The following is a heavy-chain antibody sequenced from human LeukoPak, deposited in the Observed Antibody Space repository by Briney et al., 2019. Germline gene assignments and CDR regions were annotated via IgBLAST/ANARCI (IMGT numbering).Heavy chain of an antibody. CDR1: GYTFTIYY. V-gene: IGHV1-46*01. Sequence: GASVKVSCKASGYTFTIYYMHWVRQAPGQGLEWMGIINPSDGRTSYAQKFQGRVTMTRDTSTTTVYMELSSLGSEDTAVYYCARGPSAYCGGDCYSGDYWGQGTLVTVSS. CDR2: INPSDGRT. CDR3: ARGPSAYCGGDCYSGDY. J-gene: IGHJ4*02. D-gene: IGHD2-21*02.